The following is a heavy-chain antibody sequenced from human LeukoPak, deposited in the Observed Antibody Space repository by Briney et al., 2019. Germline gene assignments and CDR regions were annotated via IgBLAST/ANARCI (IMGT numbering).Heavy chain of an antibody. V-gene: IGHV3-30*18. CDR2: MSSDGGNE. CDR3: AKERYPMETFGS. Sequence: PGASLRLSCATSGFTFNTFDMHWVRQTPGAGLEWVALMSSDGGNEYYSNSVRGRFTISRDRNSLYLQMGSLRPEDTGLYFCAKERYPMETFGSWGQGTLVTVSS. D-gene: IGHD3-9*01. J-gene: IGHJ5*02. CDR1: GFTFNTFD.